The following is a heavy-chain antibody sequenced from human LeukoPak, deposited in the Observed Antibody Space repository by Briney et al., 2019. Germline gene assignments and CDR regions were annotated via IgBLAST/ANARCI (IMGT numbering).Heavy chain of an antibody. CDR2: IHSDGIGT. CDR1: GFTFSSHA. V-gene: IGHV3-74*01. J-gene: IGHJ4*02. Sequence: QAGGSLRLSCAASGFTFSSHAMCWVRQAPGKGLVWVSRIHSDGIGTSYADSVRGRFTISRDNAKNTLYLQMNSLRAEDTAVYYCARDQGSFDYWGQGTLVTVSS. CDR3: ARDQGSFDY.